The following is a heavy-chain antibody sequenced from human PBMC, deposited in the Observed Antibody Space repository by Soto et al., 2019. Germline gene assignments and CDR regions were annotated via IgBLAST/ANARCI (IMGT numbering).Heavy chain of an antibody. CDR2: MNPNSGNT. J-gene: IGHJ4*02. D-gene: IGHD3-3*01. CDR3: ARAETVYDFWSGSWDYFDY. CDR1: GYTFTSYD. V-gene: IGHV1-8*01. Sequence: QVPLVQSGAEVKKPGASVKVSCKASGYTFTSYDINWVRQATGQGLEWMGWMNPNSGNTGYAQKFQGRVTMTRNTSISTAYMELSSLRSEDTAVYYCARAETVYDFWSGSWDYFDYWGQGTLVTVSS.